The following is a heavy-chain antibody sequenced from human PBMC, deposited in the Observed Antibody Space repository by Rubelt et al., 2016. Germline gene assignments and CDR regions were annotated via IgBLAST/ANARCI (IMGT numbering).Heavy chain of an antibody. V-gene: IGHV4-4*02. CDR1: GYTFSNYA. J-gene: IGHJ6*02. CDR3: ARGVAAAGSSYYYGMDV. Sequence: VQLLDSGGGLVQPGGSLRLSCATSGYTFSNYAMCWVRQPPGKGLEWIGEINHSGSTNYNPSLKSRVTISVDTSKNPFSLKLSSVTAADTAVDYCARGVAAAGSSYYYGMDVWGQGTTVTVSS. D-gene: IGHD6-13*01. CDR2: INHSGST.